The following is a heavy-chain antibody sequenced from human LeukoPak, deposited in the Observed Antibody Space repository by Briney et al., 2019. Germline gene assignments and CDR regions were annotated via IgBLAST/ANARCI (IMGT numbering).Heavy chain of an antibody. D-gene: IGHD6-19*01. CDR3: TFSAGNYYYYYMDV. J-gene: IGHJ6*03. V-gene: IGHV3-49*04. CDR1: GFTFGDYA. Sequence: GGSLRLSCTASGFTFGDYAMSWVRLAPGKGLEWVGFIRGKAYGGTTEYAASVKGRFTISRDDSKSIAYLQMNSLKTEDTAVYYCTFSAGNYYYYYMDVWGKGTTVTVSS. CDR2: IRGKAYGGTT.